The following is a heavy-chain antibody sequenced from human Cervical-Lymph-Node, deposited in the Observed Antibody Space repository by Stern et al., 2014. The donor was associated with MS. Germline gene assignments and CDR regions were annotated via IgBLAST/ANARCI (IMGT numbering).Heavy chain of an antibody. CDR1: GLTFSDHY. J-gene: IGHJ4*02. CDR3: ARVGYSDPNFDY. CDR2: IGNRADISGSYTT. Sequence: VQLVESGGGLVQPGGSLRLSCAASGLTFSDHYMDWVRQAPGKGLERVARIGNRADISGSYTTRYAASVKGRFTISRDDSQKSLFLQMNSLKIEDTALYYCARVGYSDPNFDYWGQGTLVTVSS. D-gene: IGHD5-24*01. V-gene: IGHV3-72*01.